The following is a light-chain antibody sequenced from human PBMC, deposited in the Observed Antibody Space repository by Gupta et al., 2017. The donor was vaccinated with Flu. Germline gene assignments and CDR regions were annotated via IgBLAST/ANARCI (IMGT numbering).Light chain of an antibody. CDR1: SIDFVLYNY. J-gene: IGLJ3*02. CDR3: CSYTSSPSLV. Sequence: TSIDFVLYNYIPWYHHHPAHAPNLMIYEVGNRPSGVSNRFSGSRSGNTAFLTISGLQAEDEAEYFCCSYTSSPSLVFGGVTKLTVL. CDR2: EVG. V-gene: IGLV2-14*01.